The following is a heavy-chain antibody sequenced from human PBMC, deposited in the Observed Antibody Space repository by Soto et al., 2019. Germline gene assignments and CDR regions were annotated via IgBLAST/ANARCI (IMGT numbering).Heavy chain of an antibody. Sequence: SVNVSCKTSGFTFTSSAVQWVRQARGQRLEWIGWIVVGSAKTNYAQKFQERVTFTRDMSTGTAYMELSSLRSEDTAVYYCAADDMTVVVWGQGTQVTVSS. J-gene: IGHJ4*02. V-gene: IGHV1-58*01. D-gene: IGHD3-22*01. CDR3: AADDMTVVV. CDR1: GFTFTSSA. CDR2: IVVGSAKT.